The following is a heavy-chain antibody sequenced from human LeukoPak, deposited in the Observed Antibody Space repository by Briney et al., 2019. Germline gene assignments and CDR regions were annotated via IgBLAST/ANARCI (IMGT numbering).Heavy chain of an antibody. CDR3: ARGDYGDYSIYSYYGMDV. Sequence: GRSLRLSCVVSGFTFSSYGMHWVRQAPGKGLEWVAVISFDGRIKYYADSVKGRFTISRDNSNNTMYLQLNSLRAEDTALYYCARGDYGDYSIYSYYGMDVWGQGTTVTVSS. D-gene: IGHD4-17*01. CDR2: ISFDGRIK. V-gene: IGHV3-30*03. CDR1: GFTFSSYG. J-gene: IGHJ6*02.